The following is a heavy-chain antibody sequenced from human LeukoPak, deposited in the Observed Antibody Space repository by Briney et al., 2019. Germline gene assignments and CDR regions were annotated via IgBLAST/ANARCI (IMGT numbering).Heavy chain of an antibody. CDR1: GGTFSSSA. J-gene: IGHJ6*02. CDR2: IIPVLNIT. V-gene: IGHV1-69*10. Sequence: SVKVSCKTSGGTFSSSAITWVRQAPGQGLEWMGGIIPVLNITSYAQKFQGRVTITADTSTSTVYMELSSLRSEETAVYYCARDQGLTAPPPYGLDVWGQGTTVIVSS. D-gene: IGHD4/OR15-4a*01. CDR3: ARDQGLTAPPPYGLDV.